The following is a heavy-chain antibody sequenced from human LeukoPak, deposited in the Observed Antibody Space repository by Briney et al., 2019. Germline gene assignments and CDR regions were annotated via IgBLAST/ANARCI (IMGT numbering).Heavy chain of an antibody. CDR3: ARAEYSYGSERPDY. Sequence: GASVKVSCKASGGTFSSYAISWVRQAPGQGLEWMGRIIPILGIANYAQKFQGRVTITADKSTSTAYMELSSLRSEDTAVYYCARAEYSYGSERPDYWGQGTLVTVSS. V-gene: IGHV1-69*04. J-gene: IGHJ4*02. D-gene: IGHD5-18*01. CDR1: GGTFSSYA. CDR2: IIPILGIA.